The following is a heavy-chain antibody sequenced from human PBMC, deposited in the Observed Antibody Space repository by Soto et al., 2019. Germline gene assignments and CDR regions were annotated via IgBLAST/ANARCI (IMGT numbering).Heavy chain of an antibody. CDR2: IKSKSDGGTT. CDR1: GFSFSEAW. CDR3: STSSPVTGNWRSPFSDH. V-gene: IGHV3-15*01. D-gene: IGHD1-20*01. Sequence: GGFLRLSCAASGFSFSEAWMSWVRQAPGKRLEWLGRIKSKSDGGTTDYPAPVRGRFTILRDDSKTTLYLQMNSLRIEDTAVYYCSTSSPVTGNWRSPFSDHWGQGTLVTVSS. J-gene: IGHJ4*02.